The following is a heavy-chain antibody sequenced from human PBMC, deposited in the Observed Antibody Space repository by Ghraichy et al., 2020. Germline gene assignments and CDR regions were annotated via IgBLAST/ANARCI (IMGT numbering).Heavy chain of an antibody. CDR1: GFTFSSYW. V-gene: IGHV3-7*03. J-gene: IGHJ4*02. D-gene: IGHD3-10*01. CDR2: IKQDGSEK. CDR3: ARDYYSGYYGSGSDIDY. Sequence: GGSLRLSCAASGFTFSSYWMSWVRQAPGKGLEWVANIKQDGSEKYYVDSVKGRFTISRDNAKNSLYLQMNSPRAEDTAVYYCARDYYSGYYGSGSDIDYWGQGTLVTVSS.